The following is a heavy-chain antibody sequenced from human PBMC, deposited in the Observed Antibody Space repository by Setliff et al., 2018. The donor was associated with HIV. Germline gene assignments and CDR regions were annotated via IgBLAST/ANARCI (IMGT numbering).Heavy chain of an antibody. Sequence: NPSETLSLTCTVSGGSISSGSYYWSWIRQPAGKGLEWIGHIHTSGSTKYNPSLKSRVTISADTSKNQFSLRLNSVTAADTAVYYCARGRMATVLIRNWIDPWGQGSLVTVSS. V-gene: IGHV4-61*09. D-gene: IGHD4-4*01. CDR2: IHTSGST. CDR3: ARGRMATVLIRNWIDP. CDR1: GGSISSGSYY. J-gene: IGHJ5*02.